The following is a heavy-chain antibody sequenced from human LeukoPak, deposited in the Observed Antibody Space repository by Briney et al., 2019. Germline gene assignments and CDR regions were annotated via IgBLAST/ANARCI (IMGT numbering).Heavy chain of an antibody. CDR3: ARDLGPIVATWDYYFDY. CDR2: ISSSSSYI. Sequence: PGGSLRLSCAASGFTFSSYSMNWVRQAPGKGLEWVSSISSSSSYIYYADSVKGRFAISRDNAKNSLYLQMNSLRAEDTAVYYCARDLGPIVATWDYYFDYWGQGTLVTASS. V-gene: IGHV3-21*01. D-gene: IGHD5-12*01. CDR1: GFTFSSYS. J-gene: IGHJ4*02.